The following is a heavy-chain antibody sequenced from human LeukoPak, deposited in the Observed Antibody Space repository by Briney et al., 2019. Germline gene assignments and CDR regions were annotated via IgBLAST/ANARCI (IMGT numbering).Heavy chain of an antibody. V-gene: IGHV3-53*01. CDR1: GFTVSSNY. Sequence: PGGSLRLSCAASGFTVSSNYMSWVRQAPGKGLEWVSVIYSGGSTYYADSVKGRFTISRDNSKNTLYLQMNSLRAEDTAVYYCARAFRWLGELFVYWGQGTLVIVSS. CDR2: IYSGGST. J-gene: IGHJ4*02. D-gene: IGHD3-10*01. CDR3: ARAFRWLGELFVY.